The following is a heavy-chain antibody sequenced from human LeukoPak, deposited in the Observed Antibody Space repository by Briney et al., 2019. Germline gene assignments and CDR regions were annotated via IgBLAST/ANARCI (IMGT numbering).Heavy chain of an antibody. J-gene: IGHJ5*02. D-gene: IGHD1-26*01. CDR2: IYYSGST. CDR3: ARPPWGP. Sequence: SETLSLTCTVSGGSISNGNYYWGWIRQPPGKGLEWIGRIYYSGSTYYNPSLKSRVTISVDTSRNQFSLKLNSVTAADTAVYYCARPPWGPWGQGTLVTVSS. CDR1: GGSISNGNYY. V-gene: IGHV4-39*01.